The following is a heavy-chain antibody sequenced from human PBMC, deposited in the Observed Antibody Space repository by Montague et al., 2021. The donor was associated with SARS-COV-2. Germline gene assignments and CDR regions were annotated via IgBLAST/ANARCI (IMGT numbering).Heavy chain of an antibody. CDR3: ARGPHSSSWHYYFYYGMDV. J-gene: IGHJ6*02. V-gene: IGHV4-34*01. D-gene: IGHD6-13*01. CDR1: GDSFGGYF. Sequence: SETLSLTCAVYGDSFGGYFWSWIRQSPGKGLEWIGHIYHTGSAKYNPSLKSRVTISVDTSKNQFSLKLSSVTAADTAVYYCARGPHSSSWHYYFYYGMDVWGQGTTVTVSS. CDR2: IYHTGSA.